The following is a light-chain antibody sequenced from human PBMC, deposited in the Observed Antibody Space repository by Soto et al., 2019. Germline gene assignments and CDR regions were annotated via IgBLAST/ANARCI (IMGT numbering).Light chain of an antibody. CDR1: QSVSNF. J-gene: IGKJ1*01. CDR2: SAS. V-gene: IGKV1-39*01. Sequence: DIQMTQSPSFLSASAGDRVTIVCRASQSVSNFLHWYQQKPGRAPKLLIYSASKLESGVPSRFGGSGSGTNFTLTVSRLQPEDFGTYYCQQSYRYPRTFGLGTRVEIK. CDR3: QQSYRYPRT.